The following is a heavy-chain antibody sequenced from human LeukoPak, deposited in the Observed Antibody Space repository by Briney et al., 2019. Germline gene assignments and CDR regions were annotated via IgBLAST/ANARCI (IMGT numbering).Heavy chain of an antibody. CDR2: IYSGGST. J-gene: IGHJ6*02. CDR1: GFTVSSNY. CDR3: ARVVPYYYYGMDV. D-gene: IGHD2-2*01. V-gene: IGHV3-53*04. Sequence: GGSLRLSCAASGFTVSSNYMSWVRQAPGKGLEWVSVIYSGGSTYYADSVMGRFTISRHNSKNTLYLQMNSLRAEDTAVYYCARVVPYYYYGMDVWGQGTTVTVSS.